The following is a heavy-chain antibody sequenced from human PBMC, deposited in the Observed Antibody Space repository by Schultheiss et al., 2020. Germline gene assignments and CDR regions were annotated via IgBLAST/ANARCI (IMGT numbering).Heavy chain of an antibody. CDR3: AREYYYDSSGYLYYFDY. J-gene: IGHJ4*02. V-gene: IGHV4-61*08. CDR2: IYYSGST. CDR1: GGSISSGGYY. Sequence: SETLSLTCTVSGGSISSGGYYWSWIRQHPGKGLEWIGYIYYSGSTNYNPSLKSRVTISVDTSKNQFSLKLSSVTAADTAVYYCAREYYYDSSGYLYYFDYWGQGTLVTVSP. D-gene: IGHD3-22*01.